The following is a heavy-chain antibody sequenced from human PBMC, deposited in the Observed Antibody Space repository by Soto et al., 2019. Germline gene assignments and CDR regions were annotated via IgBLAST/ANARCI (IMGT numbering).Heavy chain of an antibody. CDR1: GGSFSGYY. J-gene: IGHJ4*02. D-gene: IGHD3-10*01. CDR2: INHSGST. Sequence: SETLSLTCAVYGGSFSGYYWSWIRQPPGKGLEWIGEINHSGSTNYNPSLKSRVTISVDTSKNQFSLKLSSVTAADTAVYYCAGTLRKEYYFDYWGQGTLVTVSS. V-gene: IGHV4-34*01. CDR3: AGTLRKEYYFDY.